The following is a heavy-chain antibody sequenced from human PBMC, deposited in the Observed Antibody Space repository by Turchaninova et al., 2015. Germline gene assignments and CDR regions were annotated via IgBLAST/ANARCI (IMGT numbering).Heavy chain of an antibody. J-gene: IGHJ5*02. CDR2: INHSGMT. V-gene: IGHV4-34*01. D-gene: IGHD3-16*01. CDR3: ARGNDYVWGTIP. CDR1: GGSLSGYF. Sequence: QVQLQQWGAGLLKPSETLSLTCAVYGGSLSGYFWSWIRQPPGKGLEWIGEINHSGMTNYNPSLKSRVTPSVDTAKNQISLKLISVTAADTAVYYCARGNDYVWGTIPWGQGTLVTVSS.